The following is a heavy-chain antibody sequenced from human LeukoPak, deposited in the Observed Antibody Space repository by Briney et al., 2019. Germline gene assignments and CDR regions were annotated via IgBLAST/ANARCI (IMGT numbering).Heavy chain of an antibody. CDR3: AREGGFDY. V-gene: IGHV3-48*01. CDR2: ISSSNI. CDR1: GLIFSTYS. Sequence: GGSLRLSCAASGLIFSTYSMSWVRQAPGKGLEWVSYISSSNIYYADSVKGRFTISRDNAKNSLYLQMNSLRAEDTAVYYCAREGGFDYWGQGTLVTVSS. J-gene: IGHJ4*02. D-gene: IGHD3-16*01.